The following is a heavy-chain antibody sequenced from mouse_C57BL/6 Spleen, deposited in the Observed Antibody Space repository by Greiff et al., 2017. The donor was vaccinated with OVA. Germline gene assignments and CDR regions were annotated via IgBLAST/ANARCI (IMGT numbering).Heavy chain of an antibody. CDR3: ARDSVVAKNWYFDV. V-gene: IGHV3-6*01. D-gene: IGHD1-1*01. Sequence: VQLQQSGPGLVKPSQSLSLTCSVTGYSITSGYYWNWIRQFPGNKLEWMGYISYDGSNNYNPSLKNRISITRDTSKNQFFLKLNSVTTEDTATYYCARDSVVAKNWYFDVWGTGTTVTVSS. CDR1: GYSITSGYY. CDR2: ISYDGSN. J-gene: IGHJ1*03.